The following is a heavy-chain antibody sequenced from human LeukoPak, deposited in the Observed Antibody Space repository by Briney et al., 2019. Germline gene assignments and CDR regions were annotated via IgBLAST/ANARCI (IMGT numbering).Heavy chain of an antibody. CDR1: GGSFSGYY. CDR3: ARGSRGSGGSCYRN. CDR2: INHSGST. J-gene: IGHJ4*02. V-gene: IGHV4-34*01. Sequence: PSETLSLTCAVYGGSFSGYYWSWIRQPPGKGLEWIEEINHSGSTNYNPSLKSRVTISVDTSKNQFSLKLSSVTAADTAVYYCARGSRGSGGSCYRNWGQGTLVTVSS. D-gene: IGHD2-15*01.